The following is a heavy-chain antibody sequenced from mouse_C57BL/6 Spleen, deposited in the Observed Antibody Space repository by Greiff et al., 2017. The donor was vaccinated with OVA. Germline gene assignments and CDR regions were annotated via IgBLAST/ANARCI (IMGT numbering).Heavy chain of an antibody. V-gene: IGHV6-3*01. CDR2: IRLKSDNYAT. J-gene: IGHJ4*01. CDR1: GFTFSNYW. CDR3: TGTYYYGSSAMDY. D-gene: IGHD1-1*01. Sequence: EVKVEESGGGLVQPGGSMKLSCVASGFTFSNYWMNWVRQSPEKGLEWVAQIRLKSDNYATHYAESVKGRFTISRDDSKSSIYLQMNNLRAEDTGIYYCTGTYYYGSSAMDYWGQGTSVTVSS.